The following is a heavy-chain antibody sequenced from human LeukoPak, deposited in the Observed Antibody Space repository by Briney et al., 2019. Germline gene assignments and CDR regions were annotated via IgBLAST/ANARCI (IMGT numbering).Heavy chain of an antibody. CDR2: IYYSGST. V-gene: IGHV4-59*01. CDR1: GGSISSYY. D-gene: IGHD3-9*01. J-gene: IGHJ5*02. Sequence: SETLSLTCTVSGGSISSYYWSWIRQPPGKGLEWIGYIYYSGSTNYNPSLKSRVTISVDMSKNQFSLKLSSVTAADTAVYYCARAPDYDILTWLYWFDPWGQGTLVTVSS. CDR3: ARAPDYDILTWLYWFDP.